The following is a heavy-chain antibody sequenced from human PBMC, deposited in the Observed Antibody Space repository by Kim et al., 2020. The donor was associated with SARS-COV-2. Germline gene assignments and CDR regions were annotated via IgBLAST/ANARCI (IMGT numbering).Heavy chain of an antibody. Sequence: NPSLKSGVPISVDTSKNQFSLKLSSVTAADTAVYYCARLIAVAGYSFDYWGQGTLVTVSS. CDR3: ARLIAVAGYSFDY. J-gene: IGHJ4*02. D-gene: IGHD6-19*01. V-gene: IGHV4-39*01.